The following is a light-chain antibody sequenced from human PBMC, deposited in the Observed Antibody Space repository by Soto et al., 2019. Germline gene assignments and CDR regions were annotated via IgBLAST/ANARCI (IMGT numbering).Light chain of an antibody. V-gene: IGKV3-11*01. J-gene: IGKJ1*01. CDR3: QQRHSWPRT. CDR1: QSVSNF. CDR2: HAF. Sequence: EIVLTHSLATLSLSPCERAALSSSAGQSVSNFLAWYQQKPGQAPRLLTYHAFNRATGIPARFSGSGSGTDFTLTISSLEPEDFAVYYCQQRHSWPRTFGQGTKVDI.